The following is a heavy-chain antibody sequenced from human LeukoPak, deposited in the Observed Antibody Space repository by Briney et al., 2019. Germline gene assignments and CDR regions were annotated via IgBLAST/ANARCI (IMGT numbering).Heavy chain of an antibody. D-gene: IGHD1-1*01. CDR3: ARVAKERVGGVYYFDY. J-gene: IGHJ4*02. Sequence: GGSLRLSCAASGFTISDYDMHWVRQATGKGLEWVSAIGTAGDTYYTGSVKGRFTISRENAKNSLYLQMNSLRAGDTAVYYCARVAKERVGGVYYFDYWGQGTLVTVSS. CDR2: IGTAGDT. CDR1: GFTISDYD. V-gene: IGHV3-13*01.